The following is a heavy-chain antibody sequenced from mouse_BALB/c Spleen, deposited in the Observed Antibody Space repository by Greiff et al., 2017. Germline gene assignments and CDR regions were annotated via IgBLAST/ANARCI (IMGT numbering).Heavy chain of an antibody. CDR3: TRERDYAMDY. J-gene: IGHJ4*01. Sequence: QVQLKESGAELVRPGASVTLSCKASGYTFTDYEMHWVKQTPVHGLEWIGAIDPETGGTAYNQKFKGKATLTADKSSSTAYMELRSLTSEDSAVYYCTRERDYAMDYWGQGTSVTFSS. CDR2: IDPETGGT. CDR1: GYTFTDYE. V-gene: IGHV1-15*01.